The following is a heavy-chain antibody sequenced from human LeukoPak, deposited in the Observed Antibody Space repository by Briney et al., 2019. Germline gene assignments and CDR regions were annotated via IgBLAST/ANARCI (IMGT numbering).Heavy chain of an antibody. Sequence: TVKVSCTASGGTFSSYANSWVRQPPGQGHEWVGSGIHILGIGNYEQKFQGRVKITADKSTSTVYMELRSLRSEDTAVYYCARSEIAYCGGDCYSAGWFHPWGQETLVTVSS. CDR2: GIHILGIG. D-gene: IGHD2-21*02. CDR3: ARSEIAYCGGDCYSAGWFHP. J-gene: IGHJ5*02. CDR1: GGTFSSYA. V-gene: IGHV1-69*04.